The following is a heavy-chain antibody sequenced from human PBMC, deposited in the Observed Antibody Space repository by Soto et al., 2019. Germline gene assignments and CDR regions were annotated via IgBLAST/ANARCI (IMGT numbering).Heavy chain of an antibody. V-gene: IGHV1-3*01. CDR2: INAGNGNT. J-gene: IGHJ5*02. CDR1: GYTFTSYA. Sequence: GASVKVSCKASGYTFTSYAMHWVRQAPGQRLEWMGWINAGNGNTKYSQKFQGRVTITRDASASTAYMELSSLRSEDTAVYYCARDLEENWFDPWGQGTLVTVSS. CDR3: ARDLEENWFDP.